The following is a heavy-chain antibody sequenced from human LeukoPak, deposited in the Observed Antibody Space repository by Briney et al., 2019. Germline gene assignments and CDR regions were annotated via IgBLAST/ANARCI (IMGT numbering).Heavy chain of an antibody. CDR2: INSDGSNT. V-gene: IGHV3-74*01. Sequence: GGSLRLSCAASGFTFSSYWMHWVRQAPGKGLVWVSRINSDGSNTSYADSVKGRFTISRDNAKNTLYLQMNSLRTEDTAVYYCARGEDIVATVTGYWGQGTLVTVSS. CDR3: ARGEDIVATVTGY. J-gene: IGHJ4*02. D-gene: IGHD5-12*01. CDR1: GFTFSSYW.